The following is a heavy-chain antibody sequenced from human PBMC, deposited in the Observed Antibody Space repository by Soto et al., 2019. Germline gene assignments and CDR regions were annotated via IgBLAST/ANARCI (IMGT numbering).Heavy chain of an antibody. CDR2: ISGSGGST. CDR3: AKTPKGQGLLSGYFDY. Sequence: EVQLLESGGGLVQPGGSLRLSCAASGFTFSSYAMSWVRQAPGKGLEWVSAISGSGGSTYYADSVKGRFTISRDNSKNTLDLQMNSLRAEDTAVYYCAKTPKGQGLLSGYFDYWGQGTLVTVSS. CDR1: GFTFSSYA. V-gene: IGHV3-23*01. J-gene: IGHJ4*02. D-gene: IGHD3-3*01.